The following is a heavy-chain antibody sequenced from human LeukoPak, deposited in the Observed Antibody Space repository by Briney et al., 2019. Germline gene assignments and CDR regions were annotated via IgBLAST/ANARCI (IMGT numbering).Heavy chain of an antibody. J-gene: IGHJ4*02. CDR2: INPSGGST. V-gene: IGHV1-46*01. CDR1: GYTFTSYY. Sequence: GASVKVSCKASGYTFTSYYMHWVRQAPGQGLEWMGIINPSGGSTSYAQKFQGRVTMTRDTSTSTVYMERSSLRSEDTAVDYWARGVGGNYCDSSGYMVWGQGTLVTVSS. D-gene: IGHD3-22*01. CDR3: ARGVGGNYCDSSGYMV.